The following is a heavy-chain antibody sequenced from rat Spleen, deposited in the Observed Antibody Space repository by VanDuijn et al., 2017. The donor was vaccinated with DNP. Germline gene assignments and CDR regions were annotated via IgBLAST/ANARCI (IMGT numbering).Heavy chain of an antibody. J-gene: IGHJ4*01. CDR2: ISSGGRT. CDR1: GFTFSYYW. D-gene: IGHD1-3*01. CDR3: TRAPYGSWALDA. V-gene: IGHV2S12*01. Sequence: VQLVESGGDLVQPGRSLRLSCAASGFTFSYYWMAWVRQPPGKGLEWIAAISSGGRTYSNSVLKSRLSISRDTSKSQVFLQMDSLQTEETAIYFCTRAPYGSWALDAWGQGTSVTVSS.